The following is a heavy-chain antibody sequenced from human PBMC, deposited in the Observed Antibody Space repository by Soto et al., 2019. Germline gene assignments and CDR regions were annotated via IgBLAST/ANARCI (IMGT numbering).Heavy chain of an antibody. V-gene: IGHV4-39*01. CDR1: GGSISSSSYY. J-gene: IGHJ6*02. D-gene: IGHD1-26*01. Sequence: KPSETLSLTCTVSGGSISSSSYYWGWIRQPPGKGLEWIGSIYYSGSTYYNPSLKSRVTISVDTSKNQFSMKLSSVTAADTAVYYCARHSGSYYYYYYYGMDVWGQGTTVTVSS. CDR3: ARHSGSYYYYYYYGMDV. CDR2: IYYSGST.